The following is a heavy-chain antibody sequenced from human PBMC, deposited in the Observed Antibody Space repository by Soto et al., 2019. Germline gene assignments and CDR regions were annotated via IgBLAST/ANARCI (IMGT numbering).Heavy chain of an antibody. Sequence: QVQLVQSGAEVKKPGASVKVSCKASGYTFTSYAMHWVRQAPGQRLEWMGWINDGNGNTKYSQKFQGRVTITRDTSASTAYIELSSLRSEDTAVYYCARDYYGSGSYYPLDYWGQGTLVTVSS. CDR2: INDGNGNT. CDR1: GYTFTSYA. V-gene: IGHV1-3*01. D-gene: IGHD3-10*01. CDR3: ARDYYGSGSYYPLDY. J-gene: IGHJ4*02.